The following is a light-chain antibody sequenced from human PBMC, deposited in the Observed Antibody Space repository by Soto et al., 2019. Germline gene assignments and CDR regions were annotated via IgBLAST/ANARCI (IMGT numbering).Light chain of an antibody. CDR3: CSYTSSVSYV. CDR1: SSDVGGYNY. CDR2: EVS. J-gene: IGLJ1*01. Sequence: QSALTQPASVSGSPGQSITISCTGTSSDVGGYNYVSWYQQHPGKAPKFMIYEVSNRPSGVSDRFSGSKSGNTASLTISGLQAEDEADYYCCSYTSSVSYVLGTGTKVTVL. V-gene: IGLV2-14*01.